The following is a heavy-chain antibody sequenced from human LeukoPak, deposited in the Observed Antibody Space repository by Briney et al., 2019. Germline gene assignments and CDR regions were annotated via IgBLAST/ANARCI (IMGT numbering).Heavy chain of an antibody. J-gene: IGHJ2*01. CDR1: GGSISSGGYY. CDR3: ARDSGARSGYFDL. D-gene: IGHD4-17*01. V-gene: IGHV4-31*03. CDR2: IYYSGST. Sequence: SQTLSLTCTVSGGSISSGGYYWGWIRQHPGKGLEWIGYIYYSGSTYYNPSLKSRVTISVDTSKNQFSLKLSSVTAADTAVYYCARDSGARSGYFDLWGRGTLVTVSS.